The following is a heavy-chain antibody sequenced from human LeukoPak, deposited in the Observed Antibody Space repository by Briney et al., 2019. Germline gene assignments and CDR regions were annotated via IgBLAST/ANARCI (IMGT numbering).Heavy chain of an antibody. D-gene: IGHD6-19*01. V-gene: IGHV3-74*01. CDR2: INSDGSST. Sequence: PGGSLRLSCVASGFTFDTYWMHWVRQAPGKGLVWVSRINSDGSSTSYADSVKGRFTISGDNAKNTLYLQMNSLRAEDTAVYYCASGWYFDYWGQGTLVTVSS. CDR3: ASGWYFDY. CDR1: GFTFDTYW. J-gene: IGHJ4*02.